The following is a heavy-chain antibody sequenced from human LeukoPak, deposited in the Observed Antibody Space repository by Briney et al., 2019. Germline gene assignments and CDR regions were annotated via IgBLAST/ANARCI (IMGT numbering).Heavy chain of an antibody. D-gene: IGHD6-19*01. CDR3: ARWLYSSGWAIDY. J-gene: IGHJ4*02. CDR2: IKQDGSEK. Sequence: GGTLRLSCAASGFTFSSNWMSWVRQAPGKGLQGVANIKQDGSEKYYVDSVKGRFTISRDNAKNSLYLQMNSLRAEDTAVYYCARWLYSSGWAIDYWGQGTLVTVSS. V-gene: IGHV3-7*01. CDR1: GFTFSSNW.